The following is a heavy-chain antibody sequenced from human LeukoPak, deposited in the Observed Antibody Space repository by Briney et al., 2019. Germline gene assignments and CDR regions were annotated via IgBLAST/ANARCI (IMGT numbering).Heavy chain of an antibody. CDR3: ARFGTSSSRFCDQ. CDR2: IHYSGST. D-gene: IGHD6-6*01. V-gene: IGHV4-59*01. CDR1: GGSISAYY. J-gene: IGHJ4*02. Sequence: SETLSLTCTVSGGSISAYYWSWLRQPPPKGLELMGYIHYSGSTNYYHSLKSRVTIALDASKNQFSLKLNSVTAADTAVYYCARFGTSSSRFCDQWGQGTLVTVSS.